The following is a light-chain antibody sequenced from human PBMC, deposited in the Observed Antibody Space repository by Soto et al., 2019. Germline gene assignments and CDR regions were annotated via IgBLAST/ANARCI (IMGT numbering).Light chain of an antibody. CDR1: SSDVGSYNL. CDR3: CSYAGSSSPWV. V-gene: IGLV2-23*01. CDR2: EDT. Sequence: QFALTQPASVSGSPGQSITISCTGTSSDVGSYNLVSWYQQHPGKAPKLMIYEDTERPSGVSNRFSGSKSGNTASLTISGLQAEDEADYYCCSYAGSSSPWVFGGGTKLTVL. J-gene: IGLJ3*02.